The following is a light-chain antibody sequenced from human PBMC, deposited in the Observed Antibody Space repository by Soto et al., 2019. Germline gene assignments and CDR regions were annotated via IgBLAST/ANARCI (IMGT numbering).Light chain of an antibody. CDR2: GES. J-gene: IGKJ4*01. Sequence: DIVMTQSPAPLSVSPGERATLACLASQTVNNNLAWYQQKPGQAPSLLIYGESARATGIPASFSGSGSGTEFTLTISSLQSEDFAVYSCQQYNNWPLTFGGGTKVEIK. CDR3: QQYNNWPLT. V-gene: IGKV3-15*01. CDR1: QTVNNN.